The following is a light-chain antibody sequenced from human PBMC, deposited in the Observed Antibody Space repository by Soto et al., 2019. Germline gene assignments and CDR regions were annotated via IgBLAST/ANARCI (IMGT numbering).Light chain of an antibody. CDR2: EVT. CDR3: SSYTNTNTLEV. J-gene: IGLJ2*01. Sequence: QSALTQPASVSGSPGQSITISCTGASSDIGGYNYVSWYQQHAGKGPKLIIYEVTRRPSGVSSRFSGSESGNTASLTISGLQAGDEADYYCSSYTNTNTLEVFGGGTKLTVL. V-gene: IGLV2-14*01. CDR1: SSDIGGYNY.